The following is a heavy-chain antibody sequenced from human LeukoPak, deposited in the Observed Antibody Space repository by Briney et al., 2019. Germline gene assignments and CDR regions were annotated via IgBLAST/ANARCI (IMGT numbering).Heavy chain of an antibody. CDR3: ATPLLWYGELSTDY. V-gene: IGHV3-66*01. Sequence: GGPLRLSCAASGFTVSSNYMSWVRQAPGKGLEWVSVIYSGGSTYYADSVKGRFTISRDNSKNTLYLQMNSLRAEDTAVYYCATPLLWYGELSTDYWGQGTLVTVSS. CDR1: GFTVSSNY. D-gene: IGHD3-10*01. CDR2: IYSGGST. J-gene: IGHJ4*02.